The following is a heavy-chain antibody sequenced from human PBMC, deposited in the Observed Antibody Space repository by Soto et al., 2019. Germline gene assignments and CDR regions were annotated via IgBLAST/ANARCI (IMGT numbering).Heavy chain of an antibody. J-gene: IGHJ4*02. CDR3: AKVTGGRLMVRGVIMPDY. CDR2: ISYDGSNK. Sequence: GGSLRLSCAASGFTFSSYGMHWVRQAPGKGLEWVAVISYDGSNKYYADSVKGRFTISRDNSKNTLYLQMNSLRAEDTAVYYCAKVTGGRLMVRGVIMPDYWGQGTLVTVSS. V-gene: IGHV3-30*18. CDR1: GFTFSSYG. D-gene: IGHD3-10*01.